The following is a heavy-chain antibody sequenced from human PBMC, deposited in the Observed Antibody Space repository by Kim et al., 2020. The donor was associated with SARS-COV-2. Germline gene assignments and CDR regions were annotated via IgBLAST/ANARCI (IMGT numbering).Heavy chain of an antibody. CDR3: QVTLYYYYYMDV. Sequence: SYAYSVKGRFTISRDNVKNTLYLQMNSLRAEDTAVYYCQVTLYYYYYMDVWGKGTTVTVSS. D-gene: IGHD2-21*02. V-gene: IGHV3-74*01. J-gene: IGHJ6*03.